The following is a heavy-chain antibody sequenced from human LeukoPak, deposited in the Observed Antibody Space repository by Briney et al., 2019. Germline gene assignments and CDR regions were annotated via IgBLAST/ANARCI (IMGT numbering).Heavy chain of an antibody. J-gene: IGHJ3*02. V-gene: IGHV3-23*01. CDR2: ISGSGGST. Sequence: PGGSLRLSCAASGFTFTSCLMSWVRQAPGKGLEWVSAISGSGGSTYYADSVKGRFTISRDNSKNTLYLQMNSLRAEDTAVYYCAKVSRGYSYDGDAFDIWGQGTMVTVSS. CDR3: AKVSRGYSYDGDAFDI. D-gene: IGHD5-18*01. CDR1: GFTFTSCL.